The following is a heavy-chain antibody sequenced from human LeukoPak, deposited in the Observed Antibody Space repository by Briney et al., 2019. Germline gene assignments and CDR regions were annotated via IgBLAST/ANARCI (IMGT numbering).Heavy chain of an antibody. Sequence: SETLSLTCTVSGGSISSYYWSWIRQPPGKGLEWIGYIYYSGSTNYSPSLKSRVTISVDTSKNQFSLKLSSVTAADTAVYYCARTPTLVVRGVMYWFDPWGQGTLVTVSS. CDR2: IYYSGST. CDR3: ARTPTLVVRGVMYWFDP. J-gene: IGHJ5*02. D-gene: IGHD3-10*01. V-gene: IGHV4-59*01. CDR1: GGSISSYY.